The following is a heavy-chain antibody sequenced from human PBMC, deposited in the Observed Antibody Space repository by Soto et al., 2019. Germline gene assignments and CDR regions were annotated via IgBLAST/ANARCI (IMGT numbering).Heavy chain of an antibody. CDR1: GYTFTSYY. Sequence: GASVKVSCKASGYTFTSYYMHWVRQAPGQGLEWMGIINPSGGSTSYAQKFQGRVTMTRDTSTSTVYMELSSLRSEDTAVYYCARDGSSWYLHYGMDVWGQGTTVTVSS. D-gene: IGHD6-13*01. J-gene: IGHJ6*02. CDR2: INPSGGST. CDR3: ARDGSSWYLHYGMDV. V-gene: IGHV1-46*01.